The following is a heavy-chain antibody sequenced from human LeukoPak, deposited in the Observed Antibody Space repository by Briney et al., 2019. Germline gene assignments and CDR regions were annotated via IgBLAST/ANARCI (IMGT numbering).Heavy chain of an antibody. D-gene: IGHD6-19*01. CDR3: AREAGSGWYAY. Sequence: GASVKVSCKASGYTFTGYYMHWVRQAPGQGLEWMGRINPNSGGTNYAQRFQGRDTMTRDTSISTAYMELSRLRSDDTAVYYCAREAGSGWYAYWGQGTLVTVSS. CDR1: GYTFTGYY. V-gene: IGHV1-2*06. J-gene: IGHJ4*02. CDR2: INPNSGGT.